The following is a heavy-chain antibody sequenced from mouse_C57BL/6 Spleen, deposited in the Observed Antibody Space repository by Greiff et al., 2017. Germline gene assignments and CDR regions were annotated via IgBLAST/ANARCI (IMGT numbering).Heavy chain of an antibody. CDR1: GYTFTSYW. CDR2: IDPSDSYT. J-gene: IGHJ2*01. D-gene: IGHD2-3*01. V-gene: IGHV1-69*01. Sequence: QVQLQQPGAELVMPGASVKLSCKASGYTFTSYWMHWVKQRPGQGLEWIGEIDPSDSYTNYNQKFKGKSTLTVDKFSSTAYMQLSSLTSEDSAVYYCARYHDGYYFDYWGQGTTLTVSS. CDR3: ARYHDGYYFDY.